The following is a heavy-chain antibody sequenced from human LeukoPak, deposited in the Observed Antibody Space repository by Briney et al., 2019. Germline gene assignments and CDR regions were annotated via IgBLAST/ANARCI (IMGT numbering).Heavy chain of an antibody. D-gene: IGHD3-10*01. CDR3: ARDHRGSGSRYNYGMDV. J-gene: IGHJ6*04. CDR2: IKQDGSEK. Sequence: GGSLRLSCAASGFTFSSYWMSWVRQAPGKGLEWVANIKQDGSEKYYVDSVKGRFTISRDNAKNSLYLQMNSLRAEDTAVYYCARDHRGSGSRYNYGMDVWGKGTAVTVSS. V-gene: IGHV3-7*03. CDR1: GFTFSSYW.